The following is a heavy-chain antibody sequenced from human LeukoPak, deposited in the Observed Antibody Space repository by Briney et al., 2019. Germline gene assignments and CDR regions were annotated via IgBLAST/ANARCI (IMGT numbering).Heavy chain of an antibody. CDR1: GFTFSSYA. CDR2: ITGSGGNT. Sequence: PGESLRLSCAASGFTFSSYAMSWIRQAPGKGLEWVSAITGSGGNTYYSDSVKGRFTISRDNSKNTLYLQMNSLRAGDTAVYYCARDPRINPNWYYFDYWGQGTLVTVSS. V-gene: IGHV3-23*01. D-gene: IGHD1-1*01. J-gene: IGHJ4*02. CDR3: ARDPRINPNWYYFDY.